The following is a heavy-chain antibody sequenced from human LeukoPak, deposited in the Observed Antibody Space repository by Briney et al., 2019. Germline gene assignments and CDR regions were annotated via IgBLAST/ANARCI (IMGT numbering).Heavy chain of an antibody. CDR1: GGSISSYY. CDR3: ARDVGDGYNYYFDY. V-gene: IGHV4-4*07. Sequence: PSETLSLTCTVSGGSISSYYWSWIRQPAGQGLEWIGRIYTSGSTNYNPSLKSQVTTYVDTSKNQFSLKLSSVPPADPAVYYCARDVGDGYNYYFDYWGQGTLVTVSS. CDR2: IYTSGST. D-gene: IGHD5-24*01. J-gene: IGHJ4*02.